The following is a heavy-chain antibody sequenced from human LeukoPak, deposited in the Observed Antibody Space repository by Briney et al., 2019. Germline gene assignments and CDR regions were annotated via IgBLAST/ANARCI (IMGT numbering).Heavy chain of an antibody. J-gene: IGHJ4*02. CDR3: ARRLDLWLPPDY. D-gene: IGHD6-19*01. CDR1: GYTFTSYG. Sequence: ASVTVSCKASGYTFTSYGISWVRQAPGQGLEWMGWISAYNGNTNYAQKLQGRVTMTTDTSTSTAHMELRSLRSDDTAVYYCARRLDLWLPPDYWGQGTLVTVSS. V-gene: IGHV1-18*01. CDR2: ISAYNGNT.